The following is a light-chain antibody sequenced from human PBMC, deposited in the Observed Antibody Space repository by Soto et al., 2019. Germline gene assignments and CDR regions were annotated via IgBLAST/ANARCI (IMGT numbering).Light chain of an antibody. CDR1: HFVSSRN. CDR2: GAS. V-gene: IGKV3-15*01. CDR3: QQCNNGPQT. Sequence: EIVLTQSPGTLSLSAGESATLLCRSSHFVSSRNLTWYQQKPGQAPRLLIYGASTRATGIPARFSGSGSGTEFTLTISSLQSEDFAVYYCQQCNNGPQTFGQGTKVDIK. J-gene: IGKJ1*01.